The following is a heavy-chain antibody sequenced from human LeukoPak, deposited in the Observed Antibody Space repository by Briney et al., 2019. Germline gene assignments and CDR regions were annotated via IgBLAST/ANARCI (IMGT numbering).Heavy chain of an antibody. CDR2: IKSKTDGGTT. D-gene: IGHD3-10*01. CDR1: GITFSNAW. V-gene: IGHV3-15*01. J-gene: IGHJ6*02. Sequence: PGGSLRLSCAASGITFSNAWMSWVRQAPGKGLEWVGRIKSKTDGGTTDYAAPVKGRFTISRDDSKNTLYLQMNSLKTEDTAVYYCTTEWAYYYGSGSLGYYGMDVWGQGTTVTVSS. CDR3: TTEWAYYYGSGSLGYYGMDV.